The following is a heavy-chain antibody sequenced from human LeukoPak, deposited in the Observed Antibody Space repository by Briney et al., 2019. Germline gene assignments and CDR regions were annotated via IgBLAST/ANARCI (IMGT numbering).Heavy chain of an antibody. J-gene: IGHJ2*01. V-gene: IGHV3-23*01. D-gene: IGHD4-17*01. CDR1: GFTFSSYA. CDR3: AKSDYGDYGWYFDL. Sequence: GGSLRLSCAASGFTFSSYAMSWVRQAPGKGLEWVSAISGSGGSTYYADSVKGRFTISRDNSKNTLYLQMNGLRAEDTAVYYCAKSDYGDYGWYFDLWGRGTLVTVSS. CDR2: ISGSGGST.